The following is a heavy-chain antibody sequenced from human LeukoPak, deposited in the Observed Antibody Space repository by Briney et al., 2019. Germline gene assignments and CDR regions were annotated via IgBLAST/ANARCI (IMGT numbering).Heavy chain of an antibody. D-gene: IGHD3-22*01. J-gene: IGHJ4*02. CDR3: ARQSISGSSLSYFDY. CDR1: GGSINSYY. CDR2: IYYSGST. Sequence: SETLSLTCTVSGGSINSYYWSWIRQPPGKGLEWIGYIYYSGSTNYSPSLKGRVTISVDTSKNQFSLKLSSVTAADTAVYYCARQSISGSSLSYFDYWGQGTLVNVSS. V-gene: IGHV4-59*01.